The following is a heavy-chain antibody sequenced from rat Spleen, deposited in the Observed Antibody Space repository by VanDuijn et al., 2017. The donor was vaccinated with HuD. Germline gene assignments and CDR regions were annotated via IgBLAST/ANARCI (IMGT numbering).Heavy chain of an antibody. CDR3: TRGGNYDYDH. D-gene: IGHD1-10*01. V-gene: IGHV5-25*01. J-gene: IGHJ2*01. CDR2: ITNTGNTP. CDR1: GLSFSNYD. Sequence: EVQLVESGGGLVQPGRSMKLSCAASGLSFSNYDMAWVRQAPTKGLEWVASITNTGNTPYYPESVKGRFTISKENAKSTLYLQMNRLKSEDTATYYCTRGGNYDYDHWGQGVMVTVSS.